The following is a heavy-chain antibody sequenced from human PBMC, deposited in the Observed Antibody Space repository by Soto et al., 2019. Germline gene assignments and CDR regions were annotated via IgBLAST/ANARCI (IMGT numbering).Heavy chain of an antibody. Sequence: QVQLQESGPGLVKPSETLSLTCTVSGGSISSYYWSWIRQPPGKGLEWIGYIYYSGSTNYNPSLKSRVTISVDTSKNQFSLKLSSVTAADTAVYYCARDPYCSSTSCYSSRIGYYYYYMDVWGKGTTVTVSS. V-gene: IGHV4-59*01. D-gene: IGHD2-2*01. CDR1: GGSISSYY. J-gene: IGHJ6*03. CDR3: ARDPYCSSTSCYSSRIGYYYYYMDV. CDR2: IYYSGST.